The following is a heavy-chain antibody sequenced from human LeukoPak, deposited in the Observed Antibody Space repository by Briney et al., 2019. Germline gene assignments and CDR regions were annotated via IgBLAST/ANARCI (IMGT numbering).Heavy chain of an antibody. V-gene: IGHV3-7*05. Sequence: GGSLRLSCAASGFTFSSSWMSWVRQAPGKGLEWVANIKQDGSEEYYVDSVKGRFTISRDNAKNSLYLQMNTLRVEDTAVYYCARGNDFWCGYYCDYWGQGTLVTVSS. CDR2: IKQDGSEE. J-gene: IGHJ4*02. CDR3: ARGNDFWCGYYCDY. D-gene: IGHD3-3*01. CDR1: GFTFSSSW.